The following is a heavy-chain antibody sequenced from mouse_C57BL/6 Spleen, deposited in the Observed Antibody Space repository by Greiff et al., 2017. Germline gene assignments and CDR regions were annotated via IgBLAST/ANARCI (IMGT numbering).Heavy chain of an antibody. CDR3: AREEDWLLRAMDY. Sequence: EVQVVESGPGLVKPSQSLSLTCSVTGYSITSGYYWNWIRQFPGNKLEWMGYISYDGSNNYNPSLKNRISITRDTSKNQFFLKLNSVTTEDTATYYCAREEDWLLRAMDYWGQGTSVTVSS. V-gene: IGHV3-6*01. CDR1: GYSITSGYY. D-gene: IGHD2-3*01. CDR2: ISYDGSN. J-gene: IGHJ4*01.